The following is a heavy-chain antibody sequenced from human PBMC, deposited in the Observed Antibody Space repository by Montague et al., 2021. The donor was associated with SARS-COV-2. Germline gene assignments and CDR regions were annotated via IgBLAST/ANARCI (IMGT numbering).Heavy chain of an antibody. D-gene: IGHD3-10*01. CDR1: GFTFNSYE. Sequence: SLRLSCAASGFTFNSYEMNWVRQAPGKGLEWVSYISSSGSTIYYADSVKGRFTISRDNAKNSLYLQMNSLRAEDTAVYYCARDLPLIIMVRGVTFGYYGMDVWGQGTTVTVSS. CDR2: ISSSGSTI. J-gene: IGHJ6*02. V-gene: IGHV3-48*03. CDR3: ARDLPLIIMVRGVTFGYYGMDV.